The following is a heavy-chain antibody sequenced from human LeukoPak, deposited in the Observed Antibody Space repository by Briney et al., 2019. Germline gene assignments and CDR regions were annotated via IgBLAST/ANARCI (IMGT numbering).Heavy chain of an antibody. CDR1: GGTFSTNA. CDR3: ARDMGDGGYNYGMDV. J-gene: IGHJ6*02. D-gene: IGHD3-10*01. Sequence: ASVKVSCKASGGTFSTNAISWVRQAPGQGLEWMGRIIPIFDIANYAQKFQGRVTITADESTSTAYMELSSLRSEDTAVYYCARDMGDGGYNYGMDVWGQGTTVTVSS. CDR2: IIPIFDIA. V-gene: IGHV1-69*13.